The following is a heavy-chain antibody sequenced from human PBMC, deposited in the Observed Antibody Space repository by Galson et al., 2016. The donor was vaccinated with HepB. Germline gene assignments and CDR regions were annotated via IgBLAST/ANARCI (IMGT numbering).Heavy chain of an antibody. CDR1: GGSISSGGYY. D-gene: IGHD6-19*01. CDR2: IYYSGST. Sequence: TLSLTCTVSGGSISSGGYYWSWIRQHPGKGLEWIGYIYYSGSTYYKPSLKSRVTISVDTSKNQFSLKLSSVTAEDTAVYYCARMYSSGWFDQWGQGTLVTVSS. V-gene: IGHV4-31*03. J-gene: IGHJ5*02. CDR3: ARMYSSGWFDQ.